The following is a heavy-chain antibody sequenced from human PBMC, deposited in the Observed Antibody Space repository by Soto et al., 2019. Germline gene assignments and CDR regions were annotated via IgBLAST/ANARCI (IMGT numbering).Heavy chain of an antibody. V-gene: IGHV1-69*01. J-gene: IGHJ6*02. D-gene: IGHD2-15*01. Sequence: QVQLVQAGAEVKKPGSSVKVSCKASGGTFSSYAISWVRQAPGQGLEWMGGIIPIFGTANYAQKFQGRVTINADESTSTAYMELSSLRAEDTAVYYCARDIRVAVVADYYYYYGKDVWGQGTTVTVSS. CDR1: GGTFSSYA. CDR3: ARDIRVAVVADYYYYYGKDV. CDR2: IIPIFGTA.